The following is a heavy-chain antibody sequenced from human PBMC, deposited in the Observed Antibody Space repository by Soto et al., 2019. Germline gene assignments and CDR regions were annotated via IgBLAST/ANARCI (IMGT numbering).Heavy chain of an antibody. CDR3: ARDRKWLVRREFDY. CDR1: GFTFSDYY. V-gene: IGHV3-11*01. J-gene: IGHJ4*02. Sequence: GGSLRLSCAASGFTFSDYYMSWIRQAPGKGLEWVSYISSSGSTIYYADSVKGRFTISRDNAKNSLYLQMNSLRAEDTAVYYCARDRKWLVRREFDYWGQGTLVTVSS. CDR2: ISSSGSTI. D-gene: IGHD6-19*01.